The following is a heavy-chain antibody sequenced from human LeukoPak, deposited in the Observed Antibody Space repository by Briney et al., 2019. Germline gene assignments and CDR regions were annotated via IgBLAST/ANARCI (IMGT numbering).Heavy chain of an antibody. CDR1: GGTFSSYT. V-gene: IGHV1-69*13. CDR3: ARAYMTATRHFDS. Sequence: GASVKVSCKTSGGTFSSYTISWVQQAPGQGLEWMGGIIPIFGTPHYAQKFQDRVTITADASTSTAYMELSSLRSEDTAVYYCARAYMTATRHFDSWGQGTLVTVSS. CDR2: IIPIFGTP. D-gene: IGHD2-21*02. J-gene: IGHJ4*02.